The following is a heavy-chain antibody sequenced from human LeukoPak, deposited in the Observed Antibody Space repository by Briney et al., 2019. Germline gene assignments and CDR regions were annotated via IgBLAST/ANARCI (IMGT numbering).Heavy chain of an antibody. J-gene: IGHJ5*02. D-gene: IGHD3-22*01. V-gene: IGHV3-9*01. Sequence: GGSLRLSCAASGFTFDDYAMHWVRQAPGEGLEWVSGISWNSGSIGYADSVKGRFTISRDNAKNSLYLQMNSLRAEDTALYYCAKASGSSGYYPFDPWGQGTLVTVSS. CDR1: GFTFDDYA. CDR2: ISWNSGSI. CDR3: AKASGSSGYYPFDP.